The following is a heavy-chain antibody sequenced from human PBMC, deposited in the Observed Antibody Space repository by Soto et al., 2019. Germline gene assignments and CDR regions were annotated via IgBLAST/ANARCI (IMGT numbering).Heavy chain of an antibody. CDR3: AKDRRTVYCSGGSCSIGGDY. CDR2: ISGSGGST. Sequence: SLRLSCAASGFTFSSYAMSWVRQAPGKGLEWVSAISGSGGSTYYADSVKGRFTISRDNSKNTLYLQMNSLRAEDTAVYYCAKDRRTVYCSGGSCSIGGDYWGQGTLVTVSS. V-gene: IGHV3-23*01. CDR1: GFTFSSYA. J-gene: IGHJ4*02. D-gene: IGHD2-15*01.